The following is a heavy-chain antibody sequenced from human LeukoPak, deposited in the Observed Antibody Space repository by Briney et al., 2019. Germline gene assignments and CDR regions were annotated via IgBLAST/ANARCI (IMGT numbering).Heavy chain of an antibody. CDR3: AKVGAYGDYARHDY. CDR2: MFHSGDT. J-gene: IGHJ4*02. Sequence: SETLSLTCAVSGYSISSGSYWGWIRQPPGKGLEWIGNMFHSGDTYHNPSLKSRLTISADTSKNQFSLKLTSVTAADTAVYYCAKVGAYGDYARHDYWGQGTLVTVSS. V-gene: IGHV4-38-2*01. D-gene: IGHD4-17*01. CDR1: GYSISSGSY.